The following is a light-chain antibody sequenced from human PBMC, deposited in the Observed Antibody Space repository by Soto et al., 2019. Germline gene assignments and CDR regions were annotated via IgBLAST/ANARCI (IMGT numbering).Light chain of an antibody. J-gene: IGLJ2*01. Sequence: QSVLTQPPSASGTPGQRVTISCSGSSSNIGSNTVNWYQQLPGTAPKLLIYSNNQRPSGVPDRFSGSKSGTSASLAISGLQSEDEGDYYRAAWDDSLNAVVFGGGTKLTVL. CDR2: SNN. CDR3: AAWDDSLNAVV. V-gene: IGLV1-44*01. CDR1: SSNIGSNT.